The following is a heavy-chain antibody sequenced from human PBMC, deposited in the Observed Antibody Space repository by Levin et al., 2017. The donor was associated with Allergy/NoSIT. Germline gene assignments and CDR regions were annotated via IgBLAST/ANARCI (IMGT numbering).Heavy chain of an antibody. V-gene: IGHV3-23*01. CDR2: VTGSGISI. Sequence: GGSLRLSCAASGFTFSTAAMSWVRQAPGKGLEWVSAVTGSGISIYYADSVKGRFTISRDNSKNTLFLQMDSLRADDTALYYCAKRGVGATITFGGITPFDSWGQGTLVTVSS. CDR1: GFTFSTAA. J-gene: IGHJ4*02. CDR3: AKRGVGATITFGGITPFDS. D-gene: IGHD3-16*01.